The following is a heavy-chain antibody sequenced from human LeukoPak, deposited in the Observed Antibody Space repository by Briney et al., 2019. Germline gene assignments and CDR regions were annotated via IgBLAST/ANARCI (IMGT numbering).Heavy chain of an antibody. CDR2: IYYSGST. CDR3: ARRLSGYYDFWSGYYRGGWYFDL. V-gene: IGHV4-59*01. D-gene: IGHD3-3*01. J-gene: IGHJ2*01. CDR1: GGSISSYY. Sequence: SETLSLTCTVSGGSISSYYWNWIRQPPGKGLEWIGYIYYSGSTNYNPSLKSRVTISVDTSKNQFSLKLSSVTAADTAVYYCARRLSGYYDFWSGYYRGGWYFDLWGRGTLVTVSS.